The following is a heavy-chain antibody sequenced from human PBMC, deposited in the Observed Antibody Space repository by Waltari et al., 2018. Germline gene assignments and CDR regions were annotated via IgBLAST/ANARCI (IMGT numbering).Heavy chain of an antibody. Sequence: YWMSWVRQAPGKGLEWVANIKQDGSEKYYVDSVKGRFTISRDNAKNSLYLQMNSLRAEDTAVYYCARGNWNYVHHLYYYYYGMDVWGQGTTVTVSS. CDR2: IKQDGSEK. J-gene: IGHJ6*02. V-gene: IGHV3-7*01. CDR3: ARGNWNYVHHLYYYYYGMDV. D-gene: IGHD1-7*01. CDR1: YW.